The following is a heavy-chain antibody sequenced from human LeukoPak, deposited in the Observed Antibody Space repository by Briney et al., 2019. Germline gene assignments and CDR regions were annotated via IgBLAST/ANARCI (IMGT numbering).Heavy chain of an antibody. CDR2: IVVGSGNT. J-gene: IGHJ4*02. CDR3: AAVPHYMVRGVIRNDY. Sequence: SVKVSCKASGFTFTSSAVQWVRQARGPRLEWIGWIVVGSGNTNYAQKFQERVTITRDMSTSTAYMELSSLRSEDTAVYYCAAVPHYMVRGVIRNDYWGQGTLVTVSS. CDR1: GFTFTSSA. V-gene: IGHV1-58*01. D-gene: IGHD3-10*01.